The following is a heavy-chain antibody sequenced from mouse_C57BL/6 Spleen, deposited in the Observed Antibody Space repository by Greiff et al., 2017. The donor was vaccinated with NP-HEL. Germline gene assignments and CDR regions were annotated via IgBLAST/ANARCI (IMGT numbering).Heavy chain of an antibody. V-gene: IGHV14-1*01. Sequence: VQLQQSGAELVRPGASVKLSCTASGFNIKDYYMHWVKQRPEQGLEWIGRIDPEDGDTEYAPKFQGKATMTADTSSNTAYLQLNSLTSEDTAGFYCNNCYGYDYAMDYWGQGTSVTVSS. CDR1: GFNIKDYY. CDR3: NNCYGYDYAMDY. J-gene: IGHJ4*01. CDR2: IDPEDGDT. D-gene: IGHD2-2*01.